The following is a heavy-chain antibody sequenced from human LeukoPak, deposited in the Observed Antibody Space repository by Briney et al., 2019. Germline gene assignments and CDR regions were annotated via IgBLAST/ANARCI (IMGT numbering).Heavy chain of an antibody. Sequence: SETLSLTCAVSGYSISSGYYWGWIRQPPGKGLEWIGSIYHSGSTYYNPSLKSRVTISVDTSKNQFSLKLSSVTAADTAVYYCARSKGVWLLDVFDIWGQGTMVTVSS. D-gene: IGHD2-15*01. CDR1: GYSISSGYY. V-gene: IGHV4-38-2*01. CDR2: IYHSGST. CDR3: ARSKGVWLLDVFDI. J-gene: IGHJ3*02.